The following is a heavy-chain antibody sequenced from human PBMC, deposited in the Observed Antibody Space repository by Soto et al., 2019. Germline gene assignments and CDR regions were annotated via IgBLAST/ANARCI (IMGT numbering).Heavy chain of an antibody. V-gene: IGHV1-18*01. CDR3: ARALNTDSRGSYGRA. J-gene: IGHJ5*02. CDR1: GYTFTNFG. CDR2: ISTYNGNT. Sequence: ASVKVSCKASGYTFTNFGFCWVRQAPGQGLEWIGWISTYNGNTDYAQKLQGRLTMTTDTSTSTAYMELRSLGSDDTAVYYCARALNTDSRGSYGRAWGQGTLVTVSS. D-gene: IGHD6-19*01.